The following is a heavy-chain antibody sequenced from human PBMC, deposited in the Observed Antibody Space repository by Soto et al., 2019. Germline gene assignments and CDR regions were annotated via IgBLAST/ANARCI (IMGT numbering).Heavy chain of an antibody. CDR3: ARHRRTTVAKFYFDN. D-gene: IGHD4-4*01. J-gene: IGHJ4*02. CDR2: IFDSGNA. CDR1: GGSINSYC. V-gene: IGHV4-59*08. Sequence: QVQLQESGPGLVKPSETLSLTCTVSGGSINSYCWSWIRQPPGKGLEWIAYIFDSGNANYNPSLMGRVTISVDTSKNQFSLKLTSVTAADTAVYYCARHRRTTVAKFYFDNWGQGALVTVSS.